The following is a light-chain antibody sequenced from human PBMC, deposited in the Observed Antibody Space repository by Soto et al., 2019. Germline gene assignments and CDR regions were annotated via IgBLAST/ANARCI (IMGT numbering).Light chain of an antibody. V-gene: IGKV1-5*01. CDR3: QQYASYPWT. CDR2: DAF. CDR1: QSLSGW. Sequence: DIQLTQIPSTLSASIGDRVTITCRASQSLSGWLAWYQQTPGKAPKLLISDAFRLESGVPSRFRGSGSGTEFSLTISNLQPGDSATCYCQQYASYPWTFGRGTKV. J-gene: IGKJ1*01.